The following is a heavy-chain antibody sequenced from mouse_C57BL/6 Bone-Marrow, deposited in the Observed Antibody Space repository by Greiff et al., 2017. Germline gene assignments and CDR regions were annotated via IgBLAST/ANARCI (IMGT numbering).Heavy chain of an antibody. J-gene: IGHJ1*03. D-gene: IGHD1-1*01. V-gene: IGHV5-4*01. Sequence: EVKLMESGGGLVKPGGSLKLSCAASGFTFSSYAMSWVRQTPEKRLEWVATISDGGSYTYYPDNVKGRFTISRDNAKNNLYLQMSHLKSDDTAMYYCARDSRAVVAPLRYFDVWGTGTTVTVSS. CDR1: GFTFSSYA. CDR3: ARDSRAVVAPLRYFDV. CDR2: ISDGGSYT.